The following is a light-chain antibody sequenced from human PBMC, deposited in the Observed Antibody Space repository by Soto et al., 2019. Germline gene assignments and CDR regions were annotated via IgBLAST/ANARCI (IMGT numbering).Light chain of an antibody. CDR2: GAS. V-gene: IGKV3-15*01. J-gene: IGKJ1*01. CDR1: QSISSS. CDR3: QQYDNWWA. Sequence: EIVMTQSPATLSVSPGERATLSCRASQSISSSLAWNQQKAGQAPRLLIYGASTRATGVPARFSGSGSGTDLTLSISSLQSEDFAVYYCQQYDNWWAFGQGTKVEIK.